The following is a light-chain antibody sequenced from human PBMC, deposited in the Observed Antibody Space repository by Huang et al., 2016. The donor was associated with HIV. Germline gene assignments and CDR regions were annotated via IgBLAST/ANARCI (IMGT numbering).Light chain of an antibody. CDR2: GAS. V-gene: IGKV3-15*01. Sequence: EIVMTQSPATLSVSPGERATLSCRASQSVTSLAWYQQKPGQTPRLLIYGASTRATGSPARFSGSGSGTDFTLTISSLQSEDFAVYYCQQYNNWPSITFGQGTRLEMK. CDR1: QSVTS. CDR3: QQYNNWPSIT. J-gene: IGKJ5*01.